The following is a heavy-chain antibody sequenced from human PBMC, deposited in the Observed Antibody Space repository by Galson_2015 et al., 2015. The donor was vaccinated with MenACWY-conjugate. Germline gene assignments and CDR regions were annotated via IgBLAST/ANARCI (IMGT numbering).Heavy chain of an antibody. CDR3: ASGGTPPRRFLQWTDP. D-gene: IGHD1-26*01. Sequence: SETLSLTCTVSGGSIRNYYWSWIRQPPGKALERIGYMYYSETPRYNPSLKSRVTISVDTSRDQFSLKLSSVTAADTAVYYCASGGTPPRRFLQWTDPWGQGSLVTVSS. V-gene: IGHV4-59*01. J-gene: IGHJ5*02. CDR2: MYYSETP. CDR1: GGSIRNYY.